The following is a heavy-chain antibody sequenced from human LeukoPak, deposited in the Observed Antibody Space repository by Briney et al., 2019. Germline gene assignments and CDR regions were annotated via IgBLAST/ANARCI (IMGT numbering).Heavy chain of an antibody. CDR1: VGSFSGYY. J-gene: IGHJ5*02. V-gene: IGHV4-34*01. D-gene: IGHD3-10*01. CDR2: INHGGST. CDR3: ARRGPPRTLLRGVKSGWFDP. Sequence: SETLSLTCAVYVGSFSGYYWSWIRQPPGKGLEWIGEINHGGSTNYNTSLKSRVTISVDTSKNQFSLKLSSVTAADTAVYYCARRGPPRTLLRGVKSGWFDPWGQGTLVTVSS.